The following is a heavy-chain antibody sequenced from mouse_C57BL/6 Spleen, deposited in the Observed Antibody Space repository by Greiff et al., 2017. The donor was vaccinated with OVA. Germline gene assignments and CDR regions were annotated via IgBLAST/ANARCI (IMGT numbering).Heavy chain of an antibody. CDR2: IDPANGNT. V-gene: IGHV14-3*01. D-gene: IGHD2-4*01. CDR3: ARRGKTIYYDYGFDY. CDR1: GFTIKNTY. Sequence: EVQLQQSVAELVRPGASVKLSCTASGFTIKNTYMHWVKQRPEQGLEWIGRIDPANGNTKYAPKFQGKATITADTSSNTAYLQLSSLTSEDTAIYYCARRGKTIYYDYGFDYWGQGTTLTVSS. J-gene: IGHJ2*01.